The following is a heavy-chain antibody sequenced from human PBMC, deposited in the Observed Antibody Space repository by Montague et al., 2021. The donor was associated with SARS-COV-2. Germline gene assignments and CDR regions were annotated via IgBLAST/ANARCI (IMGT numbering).Heavy chain of an antibody. D-gene: IGHD1-7*01. Sequence: SETLSLTCAVYGASFSGYHWTWIRQSPGRGLEWIGEVIHSGITSYNPSLQSRLTMSVDTYKKQFSLRLSSVTAADTAVYFCAKVKRIYEKGVVGTGRFDPWGQGTLVTVSS. CDR2: VIHSGIT. J-gene: IGHJ5*02. CDR1: GASFSGYH. CDR3: AKVKRIYEKGVVGTGRFDP. V-gene: IGHV4-34*12.